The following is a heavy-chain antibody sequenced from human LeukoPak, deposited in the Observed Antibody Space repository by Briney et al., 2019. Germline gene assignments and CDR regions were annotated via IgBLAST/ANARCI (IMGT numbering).Heavy chain of an antibody. CDR3: AVSGSYYGWFDP. CDR1: GGSISSSSYY. D-gene: IGHD1-26*01. V-gene: IGHV4-39*01. J-gene: IGHJ5*02. Sequence: SETLSLTCTVSGGSISSSSYYWGWICQPPGKGLEWIGSIYYSGSTYYNPSLKSRVTISVDTSKNQFSLKLSSVTAADTAVYYCAVSGSYYGWFDPWGQGTLVTVSS. CDR2: IYYSGST.